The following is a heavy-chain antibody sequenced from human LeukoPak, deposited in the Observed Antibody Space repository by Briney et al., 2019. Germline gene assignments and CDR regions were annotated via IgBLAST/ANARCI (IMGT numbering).Heavy chain of an antibody. CDR1: GGSISSYY. Sequence: SETLSLTCTVSGGSISSYYWSWIQQPPGKGLEWIGYIYYSGSTNYNPSLKSRVTISVDTSKNQFSLKLSSVTAADTAVYYCARRDWHDAFDIWGQGTMATVSS. CDR2: IYYSGST. V-gene: IGHV4-59*01. D-gene: IGHD3/OR15-3a*01. J-gene: IGHJ3*02. CDR3: ARRDWHDAFDI.